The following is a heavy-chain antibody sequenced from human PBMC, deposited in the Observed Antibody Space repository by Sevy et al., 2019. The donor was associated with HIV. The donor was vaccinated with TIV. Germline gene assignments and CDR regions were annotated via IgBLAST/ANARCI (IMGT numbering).Heavy chain of an antibody. V-gene: IGHV3-23*01. J-gene: IGHJ4*02. D-gene: IGHD2-8*01. Sequence: GGSLRLSCAASGFTFAKYSMSWVRQAPGKGLDGVQIFSFGGGRKNYAASVKGRFTISRDDSKNTLFLQMNSLRAEDTATYFCAREGCTQPHDYWGQGTLVTVSS. CDR2: FSFGGGRK. CDR3: AREGCTQPHDY. CDR1: GFTFAKYS.